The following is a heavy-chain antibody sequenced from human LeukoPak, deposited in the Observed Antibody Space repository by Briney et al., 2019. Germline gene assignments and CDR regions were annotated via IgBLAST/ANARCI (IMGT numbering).Heavy chain of an antibody. J-gene: IGHJ6*03. CDR3: ASLYYYYYYMDV. Sequence: SETLSLTCTVSGGSISSSSYYWGWIRQPPGKGLEWIGSIYYSGITYYNPSLKSRVTISVDTSKNQFSLKLSSVTAADTAVYYCASLYYYYYYMDVWGKGTTVTVSS. V-gene: IGHV4-39*07. CDR1: GGSISSSSYY. CDR2: IYYSGIT.